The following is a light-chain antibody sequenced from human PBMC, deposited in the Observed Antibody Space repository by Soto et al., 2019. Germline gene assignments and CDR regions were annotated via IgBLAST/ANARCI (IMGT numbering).Light chain of an antibody. Sequence: EIVLTQSPATLSLSPGERATLSCRASQSVSRYLAWYQQKPGQAPRLLIYDASNRATGIPARFSGSGSGTDFTLTSSRLEPEDFAVYYCQQRSDWPSTFGGGTKVQIK. J-gene: IGKJ4*01. CDR2: DAS. CDR3: QQRSDWPST. CDR1: QSVSRY. V-gene: IGKV3-11*01.